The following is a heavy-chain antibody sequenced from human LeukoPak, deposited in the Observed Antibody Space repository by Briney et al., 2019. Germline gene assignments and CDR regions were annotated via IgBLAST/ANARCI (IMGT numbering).Heavy chain of an antibody. J-gene: IGHJ3*02. Sequence: GGSLRLSCAASGFTFSSYAMHWVRQAPGKGLEWVAVISYDGSNKYYADSVKGRFTISRDNSKNTLYLQMNSLRAEDTAVYYCARVQRIGSAFDIWGQGTMVTVSS. CDR3: ARVQRIGSAFDI. D-gene: IGHD6-25*01. CDR2: ISYDGSNK. V-gene: IGHV3-30*04. CDR1: GFTFSSYA.